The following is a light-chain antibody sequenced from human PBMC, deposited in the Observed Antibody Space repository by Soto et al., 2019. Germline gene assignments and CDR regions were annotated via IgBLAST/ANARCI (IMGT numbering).Light chain of an antibody. V-gene: IGKV3-20*01. J-gene: IGKJ1*01. CDR1: QSASSRY. CDR2: GAS. Sequence: EIVLTQSPGTLSLSPGERATLSCRAGQSASSRYLAWYQLKPGQAPRVLIYGASSRATGIPDRFSGSGSGTDFTLTISRLEPEDFAVYYCLQYGSSPWTFGRGTKVEIK. CDR3: LQYGSSPWT.